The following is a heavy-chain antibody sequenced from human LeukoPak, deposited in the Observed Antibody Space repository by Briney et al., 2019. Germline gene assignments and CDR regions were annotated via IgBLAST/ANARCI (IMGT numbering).Heavy chain of an antibody. V-gene: IGHV3-23*01. Sequence: GGSLRLSCAASGFTFSASAMNWVRQAPGKGLEWVSSINAGGDDTHYADSAKGRFTISRDNSKNTLYLQMNSLRAEDTALYFCAKRQPERKFYFEYWGQGTLVTVSS. CDR2: INAGGDDT. J-gene: IGHJ4*02. CDR1: GFTFSASA. CDR3: AKRQPERKFYFEY. D-gene: IGHD1-1*01.